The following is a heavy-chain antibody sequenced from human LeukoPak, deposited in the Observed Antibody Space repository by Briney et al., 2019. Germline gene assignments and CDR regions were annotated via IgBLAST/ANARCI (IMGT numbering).Heavy chain of an antibody. D-gene: IGHD5-12*01. J-gene: IGHJ6*03. CDR3: AREGWIKGYYYYMDV. Sequence: PGGSLRLSCAASGFTFSSYWMSWVRQAPGKGLEWEANIKQDGSEKYYVDSVKGRFTISRDNAKNSLYLQMNSLRAEDTAVYYCAREGWIKGYYYYMDVWGKGTTVTVSS. CDR2: IKQDGSEK. CDR1: GFTFSSYW. V-gene: IGHV3-7*01.